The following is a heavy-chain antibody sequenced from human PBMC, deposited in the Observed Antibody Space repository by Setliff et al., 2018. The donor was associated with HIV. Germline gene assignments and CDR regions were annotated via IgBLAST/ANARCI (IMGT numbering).Heavy chain of an antibody. CDR3: ARDRCNSVSCYLYNWFDP. D-gene: IGHD2-2*01. J-gene: IGHJ5*02. CDR2: INTGNGNT. CDR1: GYTFSQYP. Sequence: ASVKVSCKASGYTFSQYPMHWVRQAPGQRPEWMGWINTGNGNTKYSQKFQDRVTITKDTSADTVYMELNSLRSEDTAVYYCARDRCNSVSCYLYNWFDPWGQGTLVTVSS. V-gene: IGHV1-3*04.